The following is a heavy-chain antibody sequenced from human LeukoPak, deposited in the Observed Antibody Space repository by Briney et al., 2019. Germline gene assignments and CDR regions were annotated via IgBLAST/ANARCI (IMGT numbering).Heavy chain of an antibody. CDR2: IRRKTNSYAT. CDR3: TSEGQYYYYYMDA. CDR1: GLTLRGTV. Sequence: GGSRRLSCAASGLTLRGTVMQGVGQASGKGREWVGGIRRKTNSYATAYAASVEGRFSISRDDSKNTVYLQMNSLKTEDTAIYYCTSEGQYYYYYMDAWGKGTTVTVSS. V-gene: IGHV3-73*01. J-gene: IGHJ6*03.